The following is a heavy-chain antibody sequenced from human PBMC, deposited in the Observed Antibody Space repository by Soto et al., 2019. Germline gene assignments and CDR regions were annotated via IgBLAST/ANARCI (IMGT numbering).Heavy chain of an antibody. CDR1: GFTFSSYW. Sequence: EVQLVESGGGLVQPGGSLRLSCAASGFTFSSYWMHWVRQAPGKGLVWVSRINSLGTTTNYADSVKGRFTISRDNAKNTLYLQMNSLRAADTAVYYCARDLVLCSGSYGSWGQGTLVTVSS. D-gene: IGHD3-10*02. CDR2: INSLGTTT. J-gene: IGHJ5*02. CDR3: ARDLVLCSGSYGS. V-gene: IGHV3-74*01.